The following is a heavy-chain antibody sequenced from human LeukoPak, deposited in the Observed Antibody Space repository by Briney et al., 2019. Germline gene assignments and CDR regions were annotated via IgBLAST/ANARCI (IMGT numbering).Heavy chain of an antibody. D-gene: IGHD3-10*01. Sequence: SVKVSRKASGGTFSSYAISWVRQAPGQGLEWMGGIIPIFGTANYAQKFQGRVTITADKSTSTAYMELSSLRSEDTAVYYCARENYYGSGSYYLYYGMDVWGKGTTVTVSS. V-gene: IGHV1-69*06. CDR1: GGTFSSYA. CDR3: ARENYYGSGSYYLYYGMDV. J-gene: IGHJ6*04. CDR2: IIPIFGTA.